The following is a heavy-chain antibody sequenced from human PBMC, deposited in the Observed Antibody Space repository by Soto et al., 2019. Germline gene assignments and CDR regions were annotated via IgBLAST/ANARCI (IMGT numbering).Heavy chain of an antibody. CDR1: GGSISSSSYY. Sequence: PSETLSLTCTVSGGSISSSSYYWGWIRQPPGKGLEWIGSIYYSGSTYSNPSLKSRVTISVDTSKNQFSLKLSSVTAADTAVYYCARIHLDYYGSGSYYRVESYYYMDVWGKGTTVTVSS. V-gene: IGHV4-39*01. CDR3: ARIHLDYYGSGSYYRVESYYYMDV. CDR2: IYYSGST. J-gene: IGHJ6*03. D-gene: IGHD3-10*01.